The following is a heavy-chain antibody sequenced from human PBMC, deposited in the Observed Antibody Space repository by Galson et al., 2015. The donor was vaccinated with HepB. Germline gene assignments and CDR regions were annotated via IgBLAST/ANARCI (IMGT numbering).Heavy chain of an antibody. D-gene: IGHD3-10*01. V-gene: IGHV3-74*01. CDR2: INTDGSYT. CDR3: ARDRYGSGRSFDY. J-gene: IGHJ4*02. Sequence: SLRLSCAGSGFTFSSYWMHWVRQPPGKGLVWVSRINTDGSYTSYADSVKGRFTISRDNAKNTLYLQMNSLRAEDTAVYYCARDRYGSGRSFDYWGQGTLVTVSS. CDR1: GFTFSSYW.